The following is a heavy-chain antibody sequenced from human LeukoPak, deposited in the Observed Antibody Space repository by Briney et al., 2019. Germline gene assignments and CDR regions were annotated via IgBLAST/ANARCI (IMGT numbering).Heavy chain of an antibody. J-gene: IGHJ4*02. Sequence: GGSLRLSCAASGFTFSSYAMSWVRQAPGKGLEWVSAISGSGGSTYYADSVKGRFTISRDNSKNTLYLQMNSLRAEDTAVYYCAKDRDYYDSSGYYYEWGQGTLVTVSS. CDR2: ISGSGGST. CDR1: GFTFSSYA. CDR3: AKDRDYYDSSGYYYE. D-gene: IGHD3-22*01. V-gene: IGHV3-23*01.